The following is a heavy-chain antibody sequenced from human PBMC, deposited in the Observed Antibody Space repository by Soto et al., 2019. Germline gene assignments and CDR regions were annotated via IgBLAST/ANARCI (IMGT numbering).Heavy chain of an antibody. V-gene: IGHV3-33*01. CDR1: GFTFSIFG. D-gene: IGHD6-19*01. CDR2: IWYDGSNA. CDR3: ARDKGSSTVVSGISQEGYFDS. Sequence: LRLSCAASGFTFSIFGMHWVRQAPGKGLEWAAIIWYDGSNAYYADSVRGRFTISRDNSKNTVYLQMNSLRAEDTAVYYCARDKGSSTVVSGISQEGYFDSWGQGTLVTVSS. J-gene: IGHJ4*02.